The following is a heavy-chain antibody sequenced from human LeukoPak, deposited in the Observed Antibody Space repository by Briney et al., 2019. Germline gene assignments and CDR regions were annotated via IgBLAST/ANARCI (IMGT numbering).Heavy chain of an antibody. D-gene: IGHD4-11*01. CDR3: ARYSNYGDYYYYMDV. CDR2: IYYSGST. Sequence: SETLSLTCTVSGGSISTYYWSWIRQPPGKGLEWIGYIYYSGSTNYNPSLKSRVTISVDTSKNQFSLKLSSVTAADTAVYYCARYSNYGDYYYYMDVWGKGTTVTVSS. J-gene: IGHJ6*03. CDR1: GGSISTYY. V-gene: IGHV4-59*01.